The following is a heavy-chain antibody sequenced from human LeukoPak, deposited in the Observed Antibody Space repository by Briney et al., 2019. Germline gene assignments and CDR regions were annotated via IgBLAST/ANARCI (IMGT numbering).Heavy chain of an antibody. CDR2: IYTSGST. J-gene: IGHJ4*02. D-gene: IGHD1-26*01. Sequence: SETLSLTCTVSGGSISSGSYYWSWIRQPAGKGLEWIGRIYTSGSTNYNPSLKSRVTISVDTSKNQFSLKLSSVTAADTAVYYCARVGAPRGGDDYWGQGTLVTVSS. CDR3: ARVGAPRGGDDY. CDR1: GGSISSGSYY. V-gene: IGHV4-61*02.